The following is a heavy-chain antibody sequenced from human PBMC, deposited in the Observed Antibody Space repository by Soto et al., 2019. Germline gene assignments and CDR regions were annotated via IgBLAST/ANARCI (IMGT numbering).Heavy chain of an antibody. J-gene: IGHJ6*03. V-gene: IGHV1-69*02. CDR3: ARGDYDFWSGYSQAPYYYHYMDV. Sequence: SVKVSCKASGGTFSSYTISWVRQAPGQGLEWMGRIIPILGIANYAQKFQGRVTITADKSTSTAYMELSSLRSEDTAVYYCARGDYDFWSGYSQAPYYYHYMDVSGQGTTVTVSS. CDR1: GGTFSSYT. D-gene: IGHD3-3*01. CDR2: IIPILGIA.